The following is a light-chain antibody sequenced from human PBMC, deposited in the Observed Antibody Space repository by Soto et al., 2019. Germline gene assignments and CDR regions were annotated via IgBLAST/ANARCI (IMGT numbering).Light chain of an antibody. J-gene: IGKJ1*01. CDR1: QSVSSN. CDR3: QQYYDTPST. Sequence: EIVMTQSPATLSVSPGERASLSCRASQSVSSNLAWYQQKPGQAPRLLIYGASSRATGIPDRFSGSGSGTDFTLTISSLQAEDVAIYYCQQYYDTPSTFGQGTKVDIK. V-gene: IGKV3D-15*01. CDR2: GAS.